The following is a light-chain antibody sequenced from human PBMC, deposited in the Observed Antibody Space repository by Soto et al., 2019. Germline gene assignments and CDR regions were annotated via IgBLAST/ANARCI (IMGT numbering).Light chain of an antibody. CDR2: AAS. CDR1: QGIRND. Sequence: AIQMTQSPSSLSASVGDRVTITCRASQGIRNDLGWYQQKPDKAPKLLIHAASNLESGVPSRFSGRGSGTYFTLTISSLQPEDFATYYCLQDNDYPLTFGGGTKVEI. V-gene: IGKV1-6*01. J-gene: IGKJ4*01. CDR3: LQDNDYPLT.